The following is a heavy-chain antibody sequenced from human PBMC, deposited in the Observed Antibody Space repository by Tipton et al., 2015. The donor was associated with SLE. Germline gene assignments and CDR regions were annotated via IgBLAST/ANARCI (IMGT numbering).Heavy chain of an antibody. CDR2: ISYSGDT. CDR3: ARGGGSYYEY. J-gene: IGHJ4*02. Sequence: TLSLTCTVSGDSITNSNYNWGWIRPSPGKGLEWIGRISYSGDTNYNPSLKSRLTLSLDTSKNQFSLRVRSVTAADTAGCYYARGGGSYYEYRGKGTRVTVSS. V-gene: IGHV4-39*01. D-gene: IGHD1-26*01. CDR1: GDSITNSNYN.